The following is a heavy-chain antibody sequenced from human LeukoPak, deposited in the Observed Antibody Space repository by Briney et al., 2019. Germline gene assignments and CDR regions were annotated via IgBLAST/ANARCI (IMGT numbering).Heavy chain of an antibody. CDR1: GFTFSSYA. V-gene: IGHV3-23*01. Sequence: GGSLRLSCAASGFTFSSYAMSWVRQAPGKGLEWVSAISGSGGSTYYADSVKGRFTISRDSSKNTRYLQMNSLRAEDTAVYYCAKGSTPGIAAADDDWGQGTLVTGSS. D-gene: IGHD6-13*01. J-gene: IGHJ4*02. CDR3: AKGSTPGIAAADDD. CDR2: ISGSGGST.